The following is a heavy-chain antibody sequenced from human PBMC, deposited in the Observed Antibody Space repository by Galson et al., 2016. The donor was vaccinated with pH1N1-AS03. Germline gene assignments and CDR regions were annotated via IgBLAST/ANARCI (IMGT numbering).Heavy chain of an antibody. CDR3: TTDALGEY. Sequence: SLRLSCAASGFTFSNVWMSWVRQAPGKGLEWVGRIRSNADGGTTDYAAPVKGRFTISRDDSKNTLYLQMNSLKIEDTALYYCTTDALGEYWGQGTLVTVSS. V-gene: IGHV3-15*01. D-gene: IGHD1-26*01. CDR2: IRSNADGGTT. J-gene: IGHJ4*02. CDR1: GFTFSNVW.